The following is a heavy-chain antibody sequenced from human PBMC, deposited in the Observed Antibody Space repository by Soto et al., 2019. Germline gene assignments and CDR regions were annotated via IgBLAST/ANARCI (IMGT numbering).Heavy chain of an antibody. CDR2: ISAYNGNT. CDR1: GYTFTSYG. V-gene: IGHV1-18*01. Sequence: GASVKVSCKASGYTFTSYGISWVRQAPGQGLEWMGWISAYNGNTNYAQKLQGRVTMTTDTSTSTAYMELRSLRSDDTAVYYCARSVGGYSYGYGNWFDPWGQGTLVTVSS. CDR3: ARSVGGYSYGYGNWFDP. D-gene: IGHD5-18*01. J-gene: IGHJ5*02.